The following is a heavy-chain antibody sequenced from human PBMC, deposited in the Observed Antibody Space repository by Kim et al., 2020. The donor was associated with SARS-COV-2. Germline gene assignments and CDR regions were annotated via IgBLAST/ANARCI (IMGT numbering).Heavy chain of an antibody. V-gene: IGHV3-30*01. Sequence: VKGRSTNSRDNSKNPLYLQMNSLRAEYTAVYYCARDDYYDSSGYPRDYWGQGTLVTVSS. J-gene: IGHJ4*02. D-gene: IGHD3-22*01. CDR3: ARDDYYDSSGYPRDY.